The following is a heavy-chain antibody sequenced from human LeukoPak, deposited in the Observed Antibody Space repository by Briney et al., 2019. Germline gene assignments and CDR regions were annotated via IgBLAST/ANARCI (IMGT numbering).Heavy chain of an antibody. J-gene: IGHJ5*02. CDR1: GFTFSSYV. CDR3: ANDFRYYFGSGRAS. CDR2: ITGSGGAA. Sequence: GGSLRLSCAASGFTFSSYVMNWVREAPGKGLEWVSYITGSGGAAEYADSVKGRFTISRDNSKNTLYLQMNSLRAEDTAVYYCANDFRYYFGSGRASWGQGTLVTVSS. D-gene: IGHD3-10*01. V-gene: IGHV3-23*01.